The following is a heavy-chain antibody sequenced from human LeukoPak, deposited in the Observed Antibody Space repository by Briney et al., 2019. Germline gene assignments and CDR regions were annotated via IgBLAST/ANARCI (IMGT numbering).Heavy chain of an antibody. CDR1: GYTFTSYA. V-gene: IGHV1-3*04. D-gene: IGHD1-26*01. J-gene: IGHJ3*02. CDR2: INTGNGNT. Sequence: AASVKVSCKASGYTFTSYAMHWVRQAPGQRLEWMGWINTGNGNTKYSQKFQGRVTITRDTSASTAYLELTSLRSEDTAVYYCARFSGALDIWGQGTMVTVSS. CDR3: ARFSGALDI.